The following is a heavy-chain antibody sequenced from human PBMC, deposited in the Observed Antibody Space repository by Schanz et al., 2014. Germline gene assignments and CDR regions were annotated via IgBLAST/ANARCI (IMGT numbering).Heavy chain of an antibody. Sequence: QLQLQESGPGLVKPSETLSLTCTVSGGSISSSSYFWGWIRQPPGKGLEWIGSIYHSGSTYNNPSLKSRVPRPVDTSKNQFSLKLYSVTAADTALYYCARHMGRLSSSRGNYFDYWGQGTLVTVSS. CDR1: GGSISSSSYF. V-gene: IGHV4-39*01. CDR3: ARHMGRLSSSRGNYFDY. J-gene: IGHJ4*02. CDR2: IYHSGST. D-gene: IGHD6-13*01.